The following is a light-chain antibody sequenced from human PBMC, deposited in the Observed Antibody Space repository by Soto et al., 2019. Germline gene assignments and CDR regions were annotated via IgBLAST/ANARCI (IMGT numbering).Light chain of an antibody. J-gene: IGKJ2*01. CDR3: QQSCSFPYT. CDR1: QTISSC. CDR2: AAS. V-gene: IGKV1-39*01. Sequence: DIPMTQSPSSLSASVGERLTMTCRASQTISSCLNWYQQKPGKAPKLLINAASTLQSGVPSRFSGSGSGTHFTLTISSLLPEDLATYYCQQSCSFPYTFGQGTKLEI.